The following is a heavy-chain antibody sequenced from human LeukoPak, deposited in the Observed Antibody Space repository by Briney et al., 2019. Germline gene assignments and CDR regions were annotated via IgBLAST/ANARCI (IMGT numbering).Heavy chain of an antibody. CDR1: GGSISSYY. CDR2: IYYSGST. V-gene: IGHV4-59*12. CDR3: ARARDSGYDHWFDP. J-gene: IGHJ5*02. Sequence: SETLSLTCTVSGGSISSYYWSWIRQPPGKGLEWIGYIYYSGSTNYNPSLKSRVTISVDKSKNQFSLKLSSVTAADTAVYHCARARDSGYDHWFDPWGQGTLATVSS. D-gene: IGHD5-12*01.